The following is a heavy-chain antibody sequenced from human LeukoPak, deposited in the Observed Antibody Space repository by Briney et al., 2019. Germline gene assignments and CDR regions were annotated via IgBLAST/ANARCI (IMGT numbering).Heavy chain of an antibody. CDR3: ARAVTSTEGY. J-gene: IGHJ4*02. V-gene: IGHV3-7*03. D-gene: IGHD4-17*01. Sequence: EPGGSLRLSCAASGFVFSSYWMTWVRQAPGKGLEWVASINEGGSGKYYVDSVKGRFTIARDNAQKSMYLEMHSLRGEDTAVYYCARAVTSTEGYWGQGTLVTVSS. CDR2: INEGGSGK. CDR1: GFVFSSYW.